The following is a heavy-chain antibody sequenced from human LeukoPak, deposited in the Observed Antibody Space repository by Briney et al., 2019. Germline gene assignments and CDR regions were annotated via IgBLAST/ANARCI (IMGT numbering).Heavy chain of an antibody. J-gene: IGHJ4*02. Sequence: GGSVTLSCAVYGFTVRSNYMSWLRQAPGKGLECWSLIYSGGTTYYPDSVKGRFTISRDNSKNTLYLQMTSLKAEDTAVYYCGSGAPPHDYWGQGTLVTVSS. V-gene: IGHV3-53*01. CDR3: GSGAPPHDY. CDR2: IYSGGTT. D-gene: IGHD3-16*01. CDR1: GFTVRSNY.